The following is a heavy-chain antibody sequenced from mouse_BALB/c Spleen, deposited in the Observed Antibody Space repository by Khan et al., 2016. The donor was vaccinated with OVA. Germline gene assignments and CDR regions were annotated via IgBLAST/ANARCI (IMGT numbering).Heavy chain of an antibody. V-gene: IGHV1-4*01. CDR1: GYTFTSNT. CDR3: ARRTTDYAMDY. D-gene: IGHD2-14*01. Sequence: QVQLKQSGAELARPGASVKMSCKASGYTFTSNTMHWIKQRPGQGLEWIGYINTRSGYTIYNQKFKEKATLTADISSSTAYMQLSSLTSDDSAVYYCARRTTDYAMDYWGQGTSVTVSS. J-gene: IGHJ4*01. CDR2: INTRSGYT.